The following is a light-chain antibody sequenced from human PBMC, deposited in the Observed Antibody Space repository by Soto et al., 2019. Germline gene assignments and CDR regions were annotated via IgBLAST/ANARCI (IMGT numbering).Light chain of an antibody. J-gene: IGKJ3*01. Sequence: DIQMTQSPSSLSASAGDRVTITCRASQSISSYLNRYQQKPGKAPKLLIYAASNLQSEVPSRFSGRGSGTDFALTISSLQPEDFATYFCQQSSMTPFTFGPGTKVEIK. CDR2: AAS. CDR1: QSISSY. V-gene: IGKV1-39*01. CDR3: QQSSMTPFT.